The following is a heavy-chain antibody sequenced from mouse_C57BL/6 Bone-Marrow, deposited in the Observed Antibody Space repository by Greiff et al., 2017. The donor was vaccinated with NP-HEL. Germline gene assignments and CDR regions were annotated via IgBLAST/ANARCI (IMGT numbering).Heavy chain of an antibody. CDR3: ASNIYYSNYAFSY. Sequence: QVHVKQSGPGLVAPSQSLSITCTVSGFSLTSYGVDWVRQSPGKGLEWLGVIWGVGSTNYNSALKSRLSISKDNSKSQVFLKMNSLQTDDTAMYYCASNIYYSNYAFSYWGQGTLVTVSA. D-gene: IGHD2-5*01. J-gene: IGHJ3*01. CDR2: IWGVGST. CDR1: GFSLTSYG. V-gene: IGHV2-6*01.